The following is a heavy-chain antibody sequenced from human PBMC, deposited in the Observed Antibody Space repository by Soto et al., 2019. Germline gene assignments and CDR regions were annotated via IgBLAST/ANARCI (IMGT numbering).Heavy chain of an antibody. CDR1: GYTFNSYT. CDR2: ISPDDGNT. Sequence: RASVKVSCKTSGYTFNSYTIAWVRQAPGQGLEWLGWISPDDGNTEYEQKFQGRVTMTADTLTNNAYLELRSLKSDDTAIYYCARVEAPFGESLHWGQGTPVTAPQ. CDR3: ARVEAPFGESLH. D-gene: IGHD3-10*01. J-gene: IGHJ4*02. V-gene: IGHV1-18*01.